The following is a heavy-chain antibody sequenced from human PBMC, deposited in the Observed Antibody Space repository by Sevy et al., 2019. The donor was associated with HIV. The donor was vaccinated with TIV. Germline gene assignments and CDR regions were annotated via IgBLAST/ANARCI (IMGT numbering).Heavy chain of an antibody. V-gene: IGHV3-33*01. CDR1: GFTFSSYA. CDR3: ARGRVGATTSYYFDY. Sequence: GSLRLSCAASGFTFSSYAMHWVRQAPGKGLEWVGFIWHDGSKKYYADSVRGRFTFSSDNSKNTLFLQVSSLRAEDTAVYYCARGRVGATTSYYFDYWGQGTLVTVS. D-gene: IGHD1-26*01. CDR2: IWHDGSKK. J-gene: IGHJ4*02.